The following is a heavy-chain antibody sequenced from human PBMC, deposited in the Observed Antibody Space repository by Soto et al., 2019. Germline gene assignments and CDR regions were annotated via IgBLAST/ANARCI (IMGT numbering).Heavy chain of an antibody. D-gene: IGHD3-3*01. CDR1: GFTFSSYG. Sequence: ESGGGVVQPGRSLRLSCAASGFTFSSYGMHWVRQAPGKGLEWVAVISYDGSNKYYADSVKGRFTISRDNSTNTLYLQMNSLRAEDTAVYYCAKSREWLFIYYDYYYMDVWGKGTTVTVSS. V-gene: IGHV3-30*18. CDR2: ISYDGSNK. CDR3: AKSREWLFIYYDYYYMDV. J-gene: IGHJ6*03.